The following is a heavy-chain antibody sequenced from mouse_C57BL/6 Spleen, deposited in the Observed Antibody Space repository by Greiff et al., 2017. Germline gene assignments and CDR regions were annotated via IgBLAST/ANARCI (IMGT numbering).Heavy chain of an antibody. CDR1: GYTFTSYW. J-gene: IGHJ4*01. V-gene: IGHV1-64*01. CDR3: ARERYYYGSKDAMDY. Sequence: QVQLKQPGAELVKPGASVKLSCKASGYTFTSYWMHWVKQRPGQGLEWIGMIHPNSGSTNYNEKFKSKATLTVDKSSSTAYMQLSSLTSEDSAVYYCARERYYYGSKDAMDYWGQGTSVTVSS. CDR2: IHPNSGST. D-gene: IGHD1-1*01.